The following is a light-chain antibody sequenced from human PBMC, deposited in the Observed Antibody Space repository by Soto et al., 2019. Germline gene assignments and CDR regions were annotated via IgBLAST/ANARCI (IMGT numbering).Light chain of an antibody. V-gene: IGLV1-47*01. CDR1: SSNIGSNY. CDR3: AAWDDSLSGRGV. J-gene: IGLJ2*01. CDR2: RNN. Sequence: QSVLTQPPSASGTPGQRVTISCSGSSSNIGSNYVYWYQQLPGTAPKLLIYRNNQRPSGVPDRFSGSKSGTSASLAISGLRSEDEDDYYCAAWDDSLSGRGVFGGGTKLTVL.